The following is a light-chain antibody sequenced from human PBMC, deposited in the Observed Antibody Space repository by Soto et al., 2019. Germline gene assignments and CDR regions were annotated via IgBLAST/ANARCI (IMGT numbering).Light chain of an antibody. V-gene: IGKV3-15*01. Sequence: EIVMTQSPATLSASPGERATLSCRASQSVSSNLAWYQQKPGQAPRLLIYGASTRATGIPARFSGSGSGTEFTLTISSLQSEDFAVYYCQQYNKWGTIMYALGQGTKVEIK. CDR1: QSVSSN. CDR2: GAS. J-gene: IGKJ2*01. CDR3: QQYNKWGTIMYA.